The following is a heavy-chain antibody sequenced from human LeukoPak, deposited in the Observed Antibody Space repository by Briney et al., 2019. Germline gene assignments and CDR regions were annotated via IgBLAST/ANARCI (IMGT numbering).Heavy chain of an antibody. J-gene: IGHJ3*02. CDR2: FYSGGST. D-gene: IGHD3-22*01. Sequence: GGSLRLSCAASGFTVSSNYMSWVRQAPGKGLEWASVFYSGGSTYYAESVKGRFTISRDNSKNTLYLQMNSLRAEDTAVYYCASYYDSSGYTPGAFDIWGQGTMVTVSS. CDR3: ASYYDSSGYTPGAFDI. V-gene: IGHV3-53*01. CDR1: GFTVSSNY.